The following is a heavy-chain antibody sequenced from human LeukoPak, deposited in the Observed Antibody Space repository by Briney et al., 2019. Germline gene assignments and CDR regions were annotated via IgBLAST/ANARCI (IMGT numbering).Heavy chain of an antibody. CDR1: GGSISSFY. D-gene: IGHD2-15*01. Sequence: SETLSLTCTVSGGSISSFYWSWIRQPPGNGLEWIGYIFHSESPNYNPSLKSRATLSVDTSKNQFSLKLSSVTAADTAVYYCARHELGYCSGGRCPYWFDHWGQGALVTVSS. V-gene: IGHV4-59*08. J-gene: IGHJ5*02. CDR3: ARHELGYCSGGRCPYWFDH. CDR2: IFHSESP.